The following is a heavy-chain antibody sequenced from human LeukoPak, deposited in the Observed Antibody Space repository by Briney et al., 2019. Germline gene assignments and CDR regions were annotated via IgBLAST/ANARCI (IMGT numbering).Heavy chain of an antibody. Sequence: SQTLSLTCAISGDSVSSNSAAWNWIRQSPSRGLEWLGRTYYRAKWYNGHAVSVKSRITINPDTSKNQFSLQLNSVTPEDTAVYYCAVNWYGSYYFDYWGQGTLVTVSS. J-gene: IGHJ4*02. CDR1: GDSVSSNSAA. CDR2: TYYRAKWYN. CDR3: AVNWYGSYYFDY. D-gene: IGHD1-1*01. V-gene: IGHV6-1*01.